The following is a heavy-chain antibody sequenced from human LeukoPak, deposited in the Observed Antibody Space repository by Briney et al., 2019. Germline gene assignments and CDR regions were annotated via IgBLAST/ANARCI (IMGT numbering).Heavy chain of an antibody. Sequence: GGSLRLSCAASGFTFSSYGMHWVRQAPGKGLEWVSAISGSGGSTYYADSVKGRFTISRDNSKNTLYLQMNSLRAEDTAVYYCAKDSEGSGSYYPGWFDPWGQGTLVTVSS. V-gene: IGHV3-23*01. D-gene: IGHD1-26*01. J-gene: IGHJ5*02. CDR3: AKDSEGSGSYYPGWFDP. CDR2: ISGSGGST. CDR1: GFTFSSYG.